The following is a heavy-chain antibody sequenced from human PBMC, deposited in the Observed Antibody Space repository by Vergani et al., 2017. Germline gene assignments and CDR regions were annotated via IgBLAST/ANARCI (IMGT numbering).Heavy chain of an antibody. CDR3: ARDSGIVVAPYYYYYGMDV. J-gene: IGHJ6*02. Sequence: QVQLVQSGAEVKKPGSSVKVSCKASGCTFSSYAISWVRQAPGQGLEWMGGIIPIFGTANYAQTFQGRVTITADESTSTAYMELSSLRSEDTAVYYCARDSGIVVAPYYYYYGMDVWGQGTTVTVSS. D-gene: IGHD3-22*01. CDR1: GCTFSSYA. V-gene: IGHV1-69*12. CDR2: IIPIFGTA.